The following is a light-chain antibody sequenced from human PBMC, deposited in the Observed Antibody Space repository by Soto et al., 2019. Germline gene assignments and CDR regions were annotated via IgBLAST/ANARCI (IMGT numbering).Light chain of an antibody. Sequence: DIVLTQSPGTLSLSPGERATLSCRAIQSVSSSYLAWYQQKPGQAPRLLIYGASLRDTGIPDRFSGSGSGTDFTLTISSLEPEDFAVYYCQQYGSSPLTFGGGTKVEIK. CDR3: QQYGSSPLT. CDR2: GAS. J-gene: IGKJ4*01. CDR1: QSVSSSY. V-gene: IGKV3-20*01.